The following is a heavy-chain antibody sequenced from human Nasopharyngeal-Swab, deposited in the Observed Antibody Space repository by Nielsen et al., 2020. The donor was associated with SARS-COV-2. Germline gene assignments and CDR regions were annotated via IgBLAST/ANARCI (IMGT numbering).Heavy chain of an antibody. D-gene: IGHD3-9*01. CDR2: IYYSGCT. Sequence: SETLSLTCTVSGGSISSSSYYWGWIRQPPGKGLEWIGSIYYSGCTYYNPSLKSRVTISVDTSKNQFSLKLSSVTAADTAVYYCARVRYDILTGYHDNWFDPWGQGTLVTVSS. J-gene: IGHJ5*02. CDR3: ARVRYDILTGYHDNWFDP. V-gene: IGHV4-39*07. CDR1: GGSISSSSYY.